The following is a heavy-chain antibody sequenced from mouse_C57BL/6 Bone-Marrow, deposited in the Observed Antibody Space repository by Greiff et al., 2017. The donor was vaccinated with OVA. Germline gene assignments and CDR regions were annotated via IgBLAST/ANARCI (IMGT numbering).Heavy chain of an antibody. CDR2: IRNKANGYTT. Sequence: EVKLVESGGGLVQPGGSLSLSCAASGFTFTDYYMSWVRQPPGKALEWLGFIRNKANGYTTEYSASVKGRFTISRDNSQSILYLQMNALRAKDSATDYCARSITTVAPYAMDDWGQGTSVTVSS. CDR1: GFTFTDYY. CDR3: ARSITTVAPYAMDD. V-gene: IGHV7-3*01. J-gene: IGHJ4*01. D-gene: IGHD1-1*01.